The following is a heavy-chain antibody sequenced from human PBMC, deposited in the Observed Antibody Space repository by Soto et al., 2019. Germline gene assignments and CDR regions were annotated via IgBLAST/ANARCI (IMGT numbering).Heavy chain of an antibody. D-gene: IGHD3-3*01. CDR3: AKDQPNYDFWSGYYGRGFDY. Sequence: GSLRLSCAASGITFSSNAMSWVRQAQGKELEWVSAISGSGGSTYYADSVKGRFAISRDNSKNTLYLQMNSLRAEDTAVYYFAKDQPNYDFWSGYYGRGFDYWGQGTLVTVSS. CDR1: GITFSSNA. J-gene: IGHJ4*02. V-gene: IGHV3-23*01. CDR2: ISGSGGST.